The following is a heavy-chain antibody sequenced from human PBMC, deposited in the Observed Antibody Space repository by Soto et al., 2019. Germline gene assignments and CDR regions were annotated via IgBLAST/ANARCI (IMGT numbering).Heavy chain of an antibody. CDR2: ISSSSSYI. V-gene: IGHV3-21*01. J-gene: IGHJ4*02. Sequence: GSLRLSCAASGFTFSSYSMNWVRQAPGEGLEWVSSISSSSSYIYYADSVKGRFTISRDNAKNSLYLQMNSLRAEDTAVYYCARSEMATIRDYWGQGTLVTVSS. CDR1: GFTFSSYS. CDR3: ARSEMATIRDY. D-gene: IGHD5-12*01.